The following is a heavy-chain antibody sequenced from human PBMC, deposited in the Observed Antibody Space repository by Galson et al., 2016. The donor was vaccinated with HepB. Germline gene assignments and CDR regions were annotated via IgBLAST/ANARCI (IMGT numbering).Heavy chain of an antibody. J-gene: IGHJ4*02. V-gene: IGHV1-69*13. CDR3: ARDSGGGHYHGSGAGKGDFDS. CDR1: GDSFSFYA. D-gene: IGHD3-10*01. Sequence: SVKVSCKASGDSFSFYAISWVRQAPGQGLEWMGGIIPLSGIPNYAQKFQGRVTITADESTSTAYMELSSLRSEDTAVYYCARDSGGGHYHGSGAGKGDFDSWGQGTLVIVSS. CDR2: IIPLSGIP.